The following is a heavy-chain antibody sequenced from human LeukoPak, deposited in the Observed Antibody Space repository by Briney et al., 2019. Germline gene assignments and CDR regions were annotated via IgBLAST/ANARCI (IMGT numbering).Heavy chain of an antibody. V-gene: IGHV3-33*01. CDR2: IWYDGSNK. D-gene: IGHD6-19*01. Sequence: GGSLRLSCAASGFTFSSYGMHWVRQAPGKGLEWVAVIWYDGSNKYYADSVKGRFTISRDNSKNTLYLQMNSLRAEDTAVYYCASEGEASGWYGGYYFDYWGQGTLVTVSS. CDR3: ASEGEASGWYGGYYFDY. CDR1: GFTFSSYG. J-gene: IGHJ4*02.